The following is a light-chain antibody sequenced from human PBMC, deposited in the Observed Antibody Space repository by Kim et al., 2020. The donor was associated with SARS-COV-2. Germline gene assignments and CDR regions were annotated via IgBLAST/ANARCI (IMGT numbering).Light chain of an antibody. Sequence: GQGFTISCSGSSSNIGSNTVNWYQQLPGTAPKLLIYSNNQRPSGVPDRFSGSKSGTSASLAISGLQSEDEADYYCAAWDDSLNGPVFGGGTQLTVL. J-gene: IGLJ2*01. CDR2: SNN. CDR3: AAWDDSLNGPV. CDR1: SSNIGSNT. V-gene: IGLV1-44*01.